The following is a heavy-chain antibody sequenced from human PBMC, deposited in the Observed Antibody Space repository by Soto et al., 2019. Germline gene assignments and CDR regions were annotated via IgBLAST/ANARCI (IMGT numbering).Heavy chain of an antibody. CDR3: ARVRRSSGYYYGY. J-gene: IGHJ4*02. V-gene: IGHV1-46*01. CDR1: GYTITSYY. Sequence: ASVKVSCTAYGYTITSYYMHEVRQAPGQGLEWMGIINPSGGSTSYAQKFQGRVTMTRDTSTSTVYMELSSLRSEDTAVYYCARVRRSSGYYYGYWGQGTPVTVPQ. D-gene: IGHD3-22*01. CDR2: INPSGGST.